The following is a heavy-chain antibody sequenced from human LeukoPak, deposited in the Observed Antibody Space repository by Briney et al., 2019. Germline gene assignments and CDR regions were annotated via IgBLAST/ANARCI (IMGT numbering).Heavy chain of an antibody. J-gene: IGHJ4*02. CDR3: ASLSYDWGYYFDY. CDR1: GYTLTGYY. V-gene: IGHV1-2*02. D-gene: IGHD3-16*01. Sequence: GASVKVSCKASGYTLTGYYMHWVRQAPGQGLEWMGWINPNSGGTNYAQKFQGRVTMTRDTSISTAYMELSRLRSDDTAVYYCASLSYDWGYYFDYWGQGTLVTVSS. CDR2: INPNSGGT.